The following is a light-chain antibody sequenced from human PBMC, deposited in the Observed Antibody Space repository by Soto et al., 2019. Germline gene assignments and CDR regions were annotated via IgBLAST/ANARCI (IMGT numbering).Light chain of an antibody. J-gene: IGLJ3*02. CDR1: SSDIGVYNY. Sequence: QSALTQPASVSGSPGQSITVSCTGSSSDIGVYNYVSWYLQHPGKVPKLIIYEVSNRPSGVSNRFSGSKSGSTASLTISGLQAEDEADYYCSSYTSSSTVVFGGGTKLTVL. CDR2: EVS. CDR3: SSYTSSSTVV. V-gene: IGLV2-14*01.